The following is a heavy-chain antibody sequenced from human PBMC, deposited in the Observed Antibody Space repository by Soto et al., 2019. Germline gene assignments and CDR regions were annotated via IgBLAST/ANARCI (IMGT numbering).Heavy chain of an antibody. J-gene: IGHJ5*02. V-gene: IGHV1-8*01. CDR2: MNPNSGNT. CDR1: GYTFTSYE. CDR3: ARVTERWYVYNWFDP. D-gene: IGHD2-15*01. Sequence: GASVKVSCKASGYTFTSYEINWVRQATGQGLEWMGWMNPNSGNTGYAQKFQGRVTMTRNTSISTAYMELSSLRSEDTAVYYCARVTERWYVYNWFDPCGQGTLVLVSS.